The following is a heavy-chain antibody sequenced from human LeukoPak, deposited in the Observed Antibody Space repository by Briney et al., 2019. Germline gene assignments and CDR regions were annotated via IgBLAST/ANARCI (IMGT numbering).Heavy chain of an antibody. CDR1: GGSIGSYY. J-gene: IGHJ6*02. CDR3: ARDPRSHPSKNYYYYGMDV. CDR2: IYYSGST. V-gene: IGHV4-59*01. Sequence: SETLSLTCTVSGGSIGSYYWSWIRQPPGKGLEWIGYIYYSGSTNYNPSLKSRVTISVDTSKNQFSLKLSSVTAADTAVYYCARDPRSHPSKNYYYYGMDVWGQGTTVTVSS.